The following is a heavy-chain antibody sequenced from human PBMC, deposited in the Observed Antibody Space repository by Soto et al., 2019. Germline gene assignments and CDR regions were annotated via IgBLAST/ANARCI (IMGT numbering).Heavy chain of an antibody. CDR1: GFTFSDYY. D-gene: IGHD3-3*01. CDR3: AREKNDFWSGSYSAFDI. V-gene: IGHV3-11*01. Sequence: PGGSLRLSCAASGFTFSDYYMSWIRQAPGKGLEWVSYISSSGSTIYYADSVKGRFTISRDNAKNSQYLQMNSLRAEDTAVYYCAREKNDFWSGSYSAFDIWGQGTMVTVSS. CDR2: ISSSGSTI. J-gene: IGHJ3*02.